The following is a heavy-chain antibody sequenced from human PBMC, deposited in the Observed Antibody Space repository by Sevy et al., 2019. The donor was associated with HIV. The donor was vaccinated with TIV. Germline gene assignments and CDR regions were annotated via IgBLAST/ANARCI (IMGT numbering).Heavy chain of an antibody. J-gene: IGHJ4*02. V-gene: IGHV3-23*01. Sequence: GGSLRLSCAASGFTFSSYAMSWVRQAPGKGLEWVSAISGSGISTYYADSVKGRFTISSDSSKNTLYLQMNNLRAEDTAVFYCAKGIGYSGYETDYWGQGTLVTVSS. CDR3: AKGIGYSGYETDY. CDR2: ISGSGIST. CDR1: GFTFSSYA. D-gene: IGHD5-12*01.